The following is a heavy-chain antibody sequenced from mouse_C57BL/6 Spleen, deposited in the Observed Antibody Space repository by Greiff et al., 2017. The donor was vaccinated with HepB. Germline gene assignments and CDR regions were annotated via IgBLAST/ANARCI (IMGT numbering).Heavy chain of an antibody. CDR3: ARECDYEGYFDY. V-gene: IGHV1-4*01. CDR1: GYTFTSYT. Sequence: VKLQESGAELARPGASVKMSCKASGYTFTSYTMHWVKQRPGQGLEWIGYINPSSGYTKYNQKFKDKATLTADKSSSTAYMQLSSLTSEDSAVYYCARECDYEGYFDYWGQGTTLTVSS. J-gene: IGHJ2*01. CDR2: INPSSGYT. D-gene: IGHD2-4*01.